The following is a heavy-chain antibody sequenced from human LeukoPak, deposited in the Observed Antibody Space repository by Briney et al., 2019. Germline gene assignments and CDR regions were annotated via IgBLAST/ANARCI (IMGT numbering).Heavy chain of an antibody. V-gene: IGHV3-23*01. CDR3: AKDPTWTTVHYDGFDP. D-gene: IGHD4-17*01. CDR2: ISGSGGST. J-gene: IGHJ5*02. CDR1: GFTFSSYV. Sequence: GGSLRLSCAASGFTFSSYVMSWVRQAPGKGLEWVSAISGSGGSTYYADSVKGRFTISRDNSKNTLYLQMNSLRAEDTAVYYCAKDPTWTTVHYDGFDPWGQGTLVTVSS.